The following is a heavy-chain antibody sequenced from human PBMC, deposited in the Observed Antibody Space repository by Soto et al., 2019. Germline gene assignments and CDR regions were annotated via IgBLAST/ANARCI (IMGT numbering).Heavy chain of an antibody. CDR3: ARIALHCFDY. J-gene: IGHJ4*02. D-gene: IGHD4-4*01. CDR1: GGSFSGYY. V-gene: IGHV4-34*01. Sequence: SETLSLTCAVHGGSFSGYYWSWIRQPPGKGLEWIGEINHSGSTNYNPSLKSRVTISVDTSKNQFSLKLSSVTAADTAVYYCARIALHCFDYWGQGTLVTVSS. CDR2: INHSGST.